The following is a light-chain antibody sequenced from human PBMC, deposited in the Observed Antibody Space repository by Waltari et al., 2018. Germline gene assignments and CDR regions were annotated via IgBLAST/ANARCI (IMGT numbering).Light chain of an antibody. CDR3: QHYLRLPVT. V-gene: IGKV3-20*01. J-gene: IGKJ1*01. CDR2: GAS. CDR1: ESVSRA. Sequence: EIVLTQPPGTLSLSVGERATVSCRASESVSRALAWYQQKPGQAPRLLIYGASTRATGIPDRFSSSGSGTDFSLTISRLEPDDFAVYYCQHYLRLPVTFGQGTTVEI.